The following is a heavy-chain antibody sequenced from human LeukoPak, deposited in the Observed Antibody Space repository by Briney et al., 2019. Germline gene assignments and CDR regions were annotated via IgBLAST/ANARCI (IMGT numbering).Heavy chain of an antibody. V-gene: IGHV1-18*01. D-gene: IGHD6-13*01. CDR2: ISAYNGNT. Sequence: ASVKVSCKASGYTFTSYGISWVRQAPGQGLEWMGWISAYNGNTNYAQKLQGRVTMTTDTSTSTAYMELRSLRSDDTAVYYCARARTLIAAAGTFSYWGQGTLVTVSS. J-gene: IGHJ4*02. CDR3: ARARTLIAAAGTFSY. CDR1: GYTFTSYG.